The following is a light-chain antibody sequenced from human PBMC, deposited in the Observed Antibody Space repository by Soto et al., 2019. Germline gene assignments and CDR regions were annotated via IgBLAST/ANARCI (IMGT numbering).Light chain of an antibody. CDR1: QGLVYSDGNPY. V-gene: IGKV2-30*01. Sequence: EVVTTQTALSLPVTLGQPASIAYRASQGLVYSDGNPYLNWFQEWLGQSPRSLICKVSDRDSGVPDRFSGSGSGTDFTLKISRVEAEDVGVYYCMQGTHWPITFGQGTRLEIK. J-gene: IGKJ5*01. CDR3: MQGTHWPIT. CDR2: KVS.